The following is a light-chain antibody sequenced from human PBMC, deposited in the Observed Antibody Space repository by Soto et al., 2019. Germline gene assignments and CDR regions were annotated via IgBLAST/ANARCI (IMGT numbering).Light chain of an antibody. CDR1: SSNIGAGYD. J-gene: IGLJ3*02. V-gene: IGLV1-40*01. Sequence: QSVLTQPPSVSGAPGQRVTISCTGSSSNIGAGYDVHWYQQLPGTAPKLLIYGNNNRPSGVPDRFSGSKSGTSASLAIAGLQAEHEADYYCQSFDSSLSGSVFGGGTQLPVL. CDR2: GNN. CDR3: QSFDSSLSGSV.